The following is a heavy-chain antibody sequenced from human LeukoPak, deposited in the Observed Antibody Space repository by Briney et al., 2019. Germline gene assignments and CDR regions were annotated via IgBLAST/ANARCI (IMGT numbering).Heavy chain of an antibody. V-gene: IGHV5-51*01. CDR3: ARSPWSYWYNWEDWYFGL. CDR2: MNPGESDI. D-gene: IGHD1-26*01. J-gene: IGHJ2*01. CDR1: EYTFSNYW. Sequence: GESLKISCKGSEYTFSNYWIGWVRQMPGKGLEWMGIMNPGESDIIYSPSFQGQVSISVDKSTSTAYLQWSSLKASDTAICYCARSPWSYWYNWEDWYFGLWGRGTLVTVSS.